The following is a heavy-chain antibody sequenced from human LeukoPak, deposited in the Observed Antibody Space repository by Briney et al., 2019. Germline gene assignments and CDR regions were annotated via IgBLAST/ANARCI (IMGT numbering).Heavy chain of an antibody. D-gene: IGHD5-12*01. J-gene: IGHJ3*02. CDR2: MYFNSGAT. Sequence: GASLKVSCKTSGFMITGYYVQWVRQAPGQGPESVGWMYFNSGATRYAPKFQGRVTMTRDTSISTAYMEFSSLRSDDTAMYYCAREGSSGQDWYAFDIWGQGTMLTVSS. CDR1: GFMITGYY. CDR3: AREGSSGQDWYAFDI. V-gene: IGHV1-2*02.